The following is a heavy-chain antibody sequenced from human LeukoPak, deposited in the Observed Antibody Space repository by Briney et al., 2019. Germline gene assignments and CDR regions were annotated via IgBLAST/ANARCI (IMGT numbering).Heavy chain of an antibody. CDR1: GYTFTSYD. V-gene: IGHV1-2*02. Sequence: GASVKVSCKASGYTFTSYDINWVRQATGQGLEWMGWINPNSGVTNYAQKFQGRVTVTRDTSISTAYMELSRLRSDDTAVYYCARDRGWELVDYWGQGTLITVSS. D-gene: IGHD1-26*01. CDR2: INPNSGVT. CDR3: ARDRGWELVDY. J-gene: IGHJ4*02.